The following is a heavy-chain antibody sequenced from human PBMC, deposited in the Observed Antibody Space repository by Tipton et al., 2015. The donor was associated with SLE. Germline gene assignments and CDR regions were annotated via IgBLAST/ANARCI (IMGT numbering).Heavy chain of an antibody. V-gene: IGHV4-61*05. J-gene: IGHJ6*02. Sequence: TLSLTCTVSGVSISTSTSYWGYWTWIRQPPGKGLEWIGRIYDSGSTNYNPSLKSRVTISIDTSKNQFSLKLSSVTAADTAVYYCTGAPTVTNILYYGMDVWGQGTTVTVSS. CDR1: GVSISTSTSY. CDR2: IYDSGST. CDR3: TGAPTVTNILYYGMDV. D-gene: IGHD4-17*01.